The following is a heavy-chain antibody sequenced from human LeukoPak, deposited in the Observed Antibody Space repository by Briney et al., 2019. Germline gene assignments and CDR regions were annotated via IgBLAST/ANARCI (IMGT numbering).Heavy chain of an antibody. V-gene: IGHV4-34*01. CDR2: ITDSGSA. J-gene: IGHJ4*02. Sequence: PSETLSLTCAVYGGSFSGYYWSWIRQPPGKGLEWIGEITDSGSAKYNPSLKSRVTISVDTSKNQFSLKLSSVTAADTAVYYCARGLSPRINMVRGVRPPFRGVFDYWGQGTLVTVSS. CDR3: ARGLSPRINMVRGVRPPFRGVFDY. D-gene: IGHD3-10*01. CDR1: GGSFSGYY.